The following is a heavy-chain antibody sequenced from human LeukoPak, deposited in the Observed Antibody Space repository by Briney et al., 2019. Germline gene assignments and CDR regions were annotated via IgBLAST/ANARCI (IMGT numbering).Heavy chain of an antibody. V-gene: IGHV3-30*18. J-gene: IGHJ1*01. CDR1: GFTFSSYG. CDR3: AKAAEVGAEYFQH. Sequence: GGSLRLSCAASGFTFSSYGMHWVRQAPGKGLEWVAVISYDGSNKYYADSVKGRFTISRDNSKNTLYLQMNSLRAEDTAVYYCAKAAEVGAEYFQHWGQGTLVTVSS. CDR2: ISYDGSNK.